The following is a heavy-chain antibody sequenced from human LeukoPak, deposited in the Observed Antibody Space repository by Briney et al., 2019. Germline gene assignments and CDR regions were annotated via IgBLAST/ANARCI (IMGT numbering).Heavy chain of an antibody. J-gene: IGHJ5*02. CDR3: ARLPFITRNWFDP. Sequence: ASVKVSRKASGYTFTGYYMHWVRQAPGQGLEWMGWINPNSGGTNYAQKFQGRVTMTRDTSISTAYMELSRLRSDDTAVYYCARLPFITRNWFDPWGQGTLVTVSS. V-gene: IGHV1-2*02. D-gene: IGHD3-22*01. CDR2: INPNSGGT. CDR1: GYTFTGYY.